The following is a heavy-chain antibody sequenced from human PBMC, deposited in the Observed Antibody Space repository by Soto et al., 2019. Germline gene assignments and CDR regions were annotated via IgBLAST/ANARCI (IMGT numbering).Heavy chain of an antibody. D-gene: IGHD4-4*01. CDR3: ARIRATVNYFDY. Sequence: TLGRTCTFRGLPLSKNKMGVSWIRQPPGKALEWLAHIFSNDEKSYSTSLKSRLTISKDTSKSQVVLTMTNMDPVDTATYSCARIRATVNYFDYWGQGTLVPVS. CDR1: GLPLSKNKMG. J-gene: IGHJ4*02. CDR2: IFSNDEK. V-gene: IGHV2-26*01.